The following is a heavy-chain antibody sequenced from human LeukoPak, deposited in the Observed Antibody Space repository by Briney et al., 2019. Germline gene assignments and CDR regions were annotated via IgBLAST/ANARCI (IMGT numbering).Heavy chain of an antibody. J-gene: IGHJ4*02. V-gene: IGHV3-7*01. CDR2: IKQDGSEK. D-gene: IGHD6-13*01. CDR3: ARDMHSSWYLAPPDY. Sequence: GGSLRLSCAASGFTFSSYWMSWVRQAPGRGLEWVANIKQDGSEKYYVDSVKGRFTISRDNAKNSLYLQMNSLRAEDTAVYYCARDMHSSWYLAPPDYWGQGILVTVSS. CDR1: GFTFSSYW.